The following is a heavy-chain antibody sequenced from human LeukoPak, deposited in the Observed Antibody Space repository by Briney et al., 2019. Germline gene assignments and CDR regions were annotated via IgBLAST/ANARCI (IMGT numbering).Heavy chain of an antibody. J-gene: IGHJ5*02. Sequence: GGSLRLSCTASGFTVSSNYMSWVRQAPGKGLEWVSVIYSGGNTFYADSVKGRFTISRDNSKNTLHLQMNSLRAEDTAVYYCARYNWFDPWGQGTLVTASS. CDR2: IYSGGNT. CDR3: ARYNWFDP. CDR1: GFTVSSNY. V-gene: IGHV3-53*01.